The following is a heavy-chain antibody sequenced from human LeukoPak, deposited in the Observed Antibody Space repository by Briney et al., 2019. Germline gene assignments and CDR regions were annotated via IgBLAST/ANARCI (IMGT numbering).Heavy chain of an antibody. V-gene: IGHV1-24*01. J-gene: IGHJ4*02. CDR1: GNTLRELP. CDR2: FDPENAEI. CDR3: ATRGSDFWSGFDY. Sequence: ASVKVSCKLSGNTLRELPIQWVRQAGGKGREWMAGFDPENAEIVYAQKFQGRVTMTEDTSTNTAYMELTSLTSDDTALYSCATRGSDFWSGFDYWGQGTQVTVSS. D-gene: IGHD3-3*01.